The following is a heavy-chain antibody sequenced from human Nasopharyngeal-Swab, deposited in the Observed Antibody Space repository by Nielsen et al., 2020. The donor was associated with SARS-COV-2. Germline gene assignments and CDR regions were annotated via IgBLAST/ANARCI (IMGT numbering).Heavy chain of an antibody. D-gene: IGHD2-2*02. CDR2: INSDGRST. J-gene: IGHJ6*02. CDR3: TRGYTEHYYYYGMDV. CDR1: GFTFSNYW. V-gene: IGHV3-74*01. Sequence: GGSLRLSCAASGFTFSNYWMPWVRQAPGKGLVWVSRINSDGRSTTYADSVKGRFTISGDNAKNTLYLQMNSLRAEDTAVYYCTRGYTEHYYYYGMDVWGQGTTVTVSS.